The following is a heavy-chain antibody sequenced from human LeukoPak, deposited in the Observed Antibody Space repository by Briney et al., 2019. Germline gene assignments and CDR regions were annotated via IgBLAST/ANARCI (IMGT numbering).Heavy chain of an antibody. V-gene: IGHV1-69*04. J-gene: IGHJ6*02. CDR2: IIPILGIA. CDR1: GGTFSSYA. CDR3: ARDSLIVVVPAYYYGMDV. Sequence: SVKVSCKASGGTFSSYAISWVRQAPGQGLEWMGRIIPILGIANYAQKFQGRVTITADKSTSTAYMELSSLRSEDTAVYYCARDSLIVVVPAYYYGMDVWGQGTTVTVSS. D-gene: IGHD2-2*01.